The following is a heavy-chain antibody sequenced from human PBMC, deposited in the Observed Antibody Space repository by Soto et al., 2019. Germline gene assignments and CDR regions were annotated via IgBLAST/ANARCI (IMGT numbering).Heavy chain of an antibody. V-gene: IGHV2-26*01. CDR1: GFSLSNVRMG. Sequence: QVTLKESGPVLVKPTETLTLTCTVSGFSLSNVRMGVSWIRQPPGKALEWLAHIFSNDDKTYNTSLKSRLTISKATSRSQVVLTMNNMDPVDTATYFCARLNVMLIESYFYAVDVWGPGTTVTVSS. J-gene: IGHJ6*02. CDR2: IFSNDDK. CDR3: ARLNVMLIESYFYAVDV. D-gene: IGHD3-10*01.